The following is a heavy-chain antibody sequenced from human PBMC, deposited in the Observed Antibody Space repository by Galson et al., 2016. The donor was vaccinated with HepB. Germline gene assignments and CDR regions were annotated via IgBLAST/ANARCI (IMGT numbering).Heavy chain of an antibody. D-gene: IGHD3-22*01. Sequence: PALVKPTQTLTLTCTFSGFSLSTSGVGVGWIRQPPGKALEWLALIYWDDDKRYSPSLKRRLTITKDTSKNQVVLTMTNMDLVDTATYYCAHRHYYDSSGYLQRPTDVWGQGTTVTVTS. CDR2: IYWDDDK. CDR1: GFSLSTSGVG. CDR3: AHRHYYDSSGYLQRPTDV. J-gene: IGHJ6*02. V-gene: IGHV2-5*02.